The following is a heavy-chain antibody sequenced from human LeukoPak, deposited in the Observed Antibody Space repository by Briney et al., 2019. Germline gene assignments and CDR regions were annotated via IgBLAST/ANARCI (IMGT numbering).Heavy chain of an antibody. J-gene: IGHJ4*02. CDR3: TAMDFY. D-gene: IGHD5-18*01. Sequence: GGSLRLSCAASGFTLSSYDMHWVRQAPGKGLEWVAVISYDGSNKYYADSVKDRLTISRDNSKNTLYLQMNSLRAEDTAVYYCTAMDFYWGQGTLVTVSS. CDR2: ISYDGSNK. V-gene: IGHV3-30*03. CDR1: GFTLSSYD.